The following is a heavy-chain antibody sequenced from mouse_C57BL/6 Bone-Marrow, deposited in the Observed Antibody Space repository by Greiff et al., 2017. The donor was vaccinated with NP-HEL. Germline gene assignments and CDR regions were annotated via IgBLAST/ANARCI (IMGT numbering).Heavy chain of an antibody. J-gene: IGHJ1*01. Sequence: QVQLKQPGAELVKPGASVKLSCKASGYTFTSYWMHWVKQRPGQGLEWIGMIHPNSGSTNYNEKFKSKATLTVDKSSSTAYMQLSSLTSEDSAVYYCARSPHDGYYWYFDVWGQGTTVTVSS. CDR3: ARSPHDGYYWYFDV. CDR2: IHPNSGST. CDR1: GYTFTSYW. D-gene: IGHD2-3*01. V-gene: IGHV1-64*01.